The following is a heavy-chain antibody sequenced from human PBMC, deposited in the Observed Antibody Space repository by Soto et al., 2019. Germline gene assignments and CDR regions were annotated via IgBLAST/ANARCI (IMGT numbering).Heavy chain of an antibody. CDR3: AHIAAAGATSDY. D-gene: IGHD6-13*01. V-gene: IGHV4-39*01. CDR1: GGSISSSSYY. J-gene: IGHJ4*02. CDR2: IYYSGST. Sequence: SETLSLTCTVSGGSISSSSYYWGWIRQPPGKGLEWIGSIYYSGSTYYNPSLKSRVTISVDTSKNQFSLKLSSVTAADTAVYYCAHIAAAGATSDYWGQGTLVTVSS.